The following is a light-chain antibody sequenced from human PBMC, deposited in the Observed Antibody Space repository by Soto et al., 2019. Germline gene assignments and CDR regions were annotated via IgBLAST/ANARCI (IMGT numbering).Light chain of an antibody. CDR3: QQYDNIPRT. CDR2: DAT. J-gene: IGKJ4*01. CDR1: QDISDY. Sequence: DFQMTQSPASLSASVGDRVTITCQASQDISDYLNWYQQKPGAAPKLLIHDATNLQAGVPSRFSGSGSGTEFTFTISSLEPEDVATYYCQQYDNIPRTFGGGTKVEIK. V-gene: IGKV1-33*01.